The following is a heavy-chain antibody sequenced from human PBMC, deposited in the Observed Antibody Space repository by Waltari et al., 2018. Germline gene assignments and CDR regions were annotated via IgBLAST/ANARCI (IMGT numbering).Heavy chain of an antibody. CDR1: GYTFTSSG. D-gene: IGHD2-2*01. CDR2: ISGYNGNT. Sequence: QFQLVQSGAEVKKPGASVKVSCKASGYTFTSSGISWVRQAPGQGLEGMGWISGYNGNTKKAQKRQGRVTITAEESTSTAYMELSSLRSEDKAVYYCARTVRSSTSCSICAEFDPWGQGTLVTVSS. J-gene: IGHJ5*02. CDR3: ARTVRSSTSCSICAEFDP. V-gene: IGHV1-18*01.